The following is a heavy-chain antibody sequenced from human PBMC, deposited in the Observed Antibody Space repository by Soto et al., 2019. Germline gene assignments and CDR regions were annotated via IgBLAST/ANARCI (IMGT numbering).Heavy chain of an antibody. CDR1: GFTFSSYA. Sequence: PGGSLRLSCAASGFTFSSYAMSWVRQAPGKGLEWVSAISGSGGSTYYADSVKGRFTISRDNSKNTLYLQMNSLRAEDTAVYYWAKDQAFWSGYYIGFYFDYWGQGTLVTVSS. CDR3: AKDQAFWSGYYIGFYFDY. J-gene: IGHJ4*02. V-gene: IGHV3-23*01. D-gene: IGHD3-3*01. CDR2: ISGSGGST.